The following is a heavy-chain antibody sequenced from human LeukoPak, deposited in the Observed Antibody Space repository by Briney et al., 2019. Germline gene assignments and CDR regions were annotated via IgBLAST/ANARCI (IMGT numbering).Heavy chain of an antibody. CDR2: IYYSGST. V-gene: IGHV4-59*01. Sequence: PSETLSLTCTVSGGSISSFYWSWIRQPPGKGLEWIGYIYYSGSTYYNPSLRSRVTISVDTSKNQFSLKLSSVTAADTAVYYCARGHKLWELHQIGYYFDYWGQGTLVTVSS. CDR3: ARGHKLWELHQIGYYFDY. D-gene: IGHD1-26*01. J-gene: IGHJ4*02. CDR1: GGSISSFY.